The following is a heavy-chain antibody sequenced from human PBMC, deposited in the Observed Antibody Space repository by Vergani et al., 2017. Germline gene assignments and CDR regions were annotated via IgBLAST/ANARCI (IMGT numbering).Heavy chain of an antibody. CDR2: INHSGST. J-gene: IGHJ6*03. CDR3: ARGGATDSGFGEPHYYYMDV. CDR1: GRSFSGYY. V-gene: IGHV4-34*01. Sequence: QVQLQQWGAGLLKPSETLSLTCAVYGRSFSGYYWSWIRQPPGKGLEWIGEINHSGSTNYNPSLKSRVTISVDTSKNQLSLKLSSVTAADTAVYYCARGGATDSGFGEPHYYYMDVWGKGTTVTVSS. D-gene: IGHD3-10*01.